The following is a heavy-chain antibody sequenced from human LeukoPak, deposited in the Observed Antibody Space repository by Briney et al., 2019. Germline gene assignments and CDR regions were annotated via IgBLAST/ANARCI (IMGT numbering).Heavy chain of an antibody. Sequence: TPSETLSLTCAVHGGSFSGYYWSWIRQPPGKGLEWIGEINHSGSTNYNPSLKSRVTISVDTSKNQFSLKLSSVTAADTAVYYCARLLVKVRGPVRDYWGQGTLVTASS. CDR1: GGSFSGYY. D-gene: IGHD3-10*01. CDR2: INHSGST. V-gene: IGHV4-34*01. J-gene: IGHJ4*02. CDR3: ARLLVKVRGPVRDY.